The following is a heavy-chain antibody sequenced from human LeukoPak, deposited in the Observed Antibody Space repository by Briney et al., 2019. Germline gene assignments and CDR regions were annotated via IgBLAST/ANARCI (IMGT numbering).Heavy chain of an antibody. CDR3: ARGDRRFEY. J-gene: IGHJ4*02. D-gene: IGHD2-21*01. V-gene: IGHV3-7*03. CDR1: GFTFSPYW. Sequence: GGSLRLXCAASGFTFSPYWMTWVRQAPGKGLEWVANIKEDGSEIYYVDSVKGRFTISRDNAKNSLYLQMNSLRAEDTAVYYCARGDRRFEYWGQGTLVTVSS. CDR2: IKEDGSEI.